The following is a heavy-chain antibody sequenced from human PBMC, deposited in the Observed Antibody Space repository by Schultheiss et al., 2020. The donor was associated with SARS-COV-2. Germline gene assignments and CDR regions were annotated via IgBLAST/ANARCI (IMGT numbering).Heavy chain of an antibody. CDR2: IIPIFGTA. CDR3: ARGAVVVPAATSPLYGMDV. J-gene: IGHJ6*02. Sequence: KISCKASGGTFSSYAISWVRQAPGQGLEWMGGIIPIFGTANYAQKFQGRVTITADESTSTAYMELSSLRSEDTAVYYCARGAVVVPAATSPLYGMDVWGQGTTVTVSS. V-gene: IGHV1-69*01. CDR1: GGTFSSYA. D-gene: IGHD2-2*01.